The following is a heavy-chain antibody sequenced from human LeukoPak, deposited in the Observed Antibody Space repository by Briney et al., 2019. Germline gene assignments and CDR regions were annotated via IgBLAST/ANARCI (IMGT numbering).Heavy chain of an antibody. V-gene: IGHV3-7*01. CDR2: IKQDGSEK. Sequence: GGSLRLSCAASGFTFSRYWMNWVRQAPGKRLEWVANIKQDGSEKYYADSVKGRFTISRDNAKNSLYLQMNSLRAEDTAVYYCARDLHYDFWSGYFGNDYWGQGTLVTVSS. CDR1: GFTFSRYW. D-gene: IGHD3-3*01. CDR3: ARDLHYDFWSGYFGNDY. J-gene: IGHJ4*02.